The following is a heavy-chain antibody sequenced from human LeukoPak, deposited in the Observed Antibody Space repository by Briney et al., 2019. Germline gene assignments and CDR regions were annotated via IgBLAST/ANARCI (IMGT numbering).Heavy chain of an antibody. CDR3: ARVMYSSGWFHYYYYYMDV. V-gene: IGHV3-53*01. CDR1: GFTFDDYA. J-gene: IGHJ6*03. D-gene: IGHD6-13*01. Sequence: GGSLRLSCAASGFTFDDYAMHWVRQAPGKGLEWVSVIYSGGSTYYADSVKGRFTISRDNSKNTLYLQMNSLRAEDTAVYYCARVMYSSGWFHYYYYYMDVWGKGTTVTISS. CDR2: IYSGGST.